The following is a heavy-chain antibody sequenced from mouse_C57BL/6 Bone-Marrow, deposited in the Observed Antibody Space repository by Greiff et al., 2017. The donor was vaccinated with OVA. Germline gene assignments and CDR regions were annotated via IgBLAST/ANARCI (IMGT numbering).Heavy chain of an antibody. J-gene: IGHJ1*03. CDR3: ARPRGYCDV. CDR2: IDPSDSYT. V-gene: IGHV1-59*01. CDR1: GYTFTSYW. Sequence: QVQLQQPGAELVRPGTSVKLSCKASGYTFTSYWMHWVKQRPGHGLEWIGVIDPSDSYTNYNQKFKGKATLTVDTPSSTAYMQLSSLTSEDSAVYYCARPRGYCDVWGTETTVTVSS.